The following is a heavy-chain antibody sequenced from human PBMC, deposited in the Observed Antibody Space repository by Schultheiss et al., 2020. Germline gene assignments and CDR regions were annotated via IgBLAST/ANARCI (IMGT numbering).Heavy chain of an antibody. Sequence: GGSLRLSCAASGFTFSTSVMHWVRQAPGKGLEWVSAISGSGGSTYYADSVKGRFTISRDNAKNTLHLQMNSLRAEDTAVYYCARGGSYSGDWGQGTLVTVSS. J-gene: IGHJ4*02. CDR1: GFTFSTSV. CDR3: ARGGSYSGD. D-gene: IGHD1-26*01. V-gene: IGHV3-23*01. CDR2: ISGSGGST.